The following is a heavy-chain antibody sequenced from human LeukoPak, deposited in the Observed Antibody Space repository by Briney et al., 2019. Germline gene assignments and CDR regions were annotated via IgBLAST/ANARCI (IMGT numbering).Heavy chain of an antibody. J-gene: IGHJ5*02. CDR2: IYYSGST. CDR3: ARDYDSSGYYYDNWFDP. V-gene: IGHV4-59*01. Sequence: SEILSLTCTVSGGSISSYYWSWIRQPPGKGLEWIGYIYYSGSTNYNPSLKSRVTISVDTSKNQFSLKLSSVTAADTAVYYCARDYDSSGYYYDNWFDPWGQGTLVTVSS. D-gene: IGHD3-22*01. CDR1: GGSISSYY.